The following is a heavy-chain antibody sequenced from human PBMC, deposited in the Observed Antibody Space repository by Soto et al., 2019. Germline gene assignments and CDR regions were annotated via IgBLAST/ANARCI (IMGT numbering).Heavy chain of an antibody. V-gene: IGHV1-69*13. CDR3: ASTVVTGWYFDL. J-gene: IGHJ2*01. Sequence: ASVKVSCKASGGTFSSYAISWVRQAPGQGLEWMGGIIPIFGTANYAQKFQGRVTITADESTSTAYMELSSLRSEDTAVYYCASTVVTGWYFDLWGRGTLVTVSS. D-gene: IGHD2-15*01. CDR1: GGTFSSYA. CDR2: IIPIFGTA.